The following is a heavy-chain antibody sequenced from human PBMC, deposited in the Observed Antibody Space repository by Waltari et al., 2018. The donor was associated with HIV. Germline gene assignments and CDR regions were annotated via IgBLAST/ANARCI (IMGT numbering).Heavy chain of an antibody. Sequence: EVQLLESGGGLVQPGGSLRLSCAASGFTFSSYALSWGRQATGKGMEWVSAIRGSGGSTYDADSGKGRFTIARDNSKNTLYLQMNSLRAEDTAVYYCAKRAVTPGVDYWGQGTLVTVSS. D-gene: IGHD4-17*01. J-gene: IGHJ4*02. CDR2: IRGSGGST. CDR1: GFTFSSYA. V-gene: IGHV3-23*01. CDR3: AKRAVTPGVDY.